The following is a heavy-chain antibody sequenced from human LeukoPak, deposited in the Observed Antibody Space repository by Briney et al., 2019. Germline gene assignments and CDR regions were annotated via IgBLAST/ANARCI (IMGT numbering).Heavy chain of an antibody. CDR2: IYSGGST. Sequence: GGSLRLSCAASGFTVSSNYMSWVRQAPGKGLEWVSVIYSGGSTYYADSVKGRFTISRDNSKNTLYLQMNSLRAEDTAVYYCARAPRPFRHASDIWGQGTMVTVSS. J-gene: IGHJ3*02. CDR1: GFTVSSNY. CDR3: ARAPRPFRHASDI. V-gene: IGHV3-53*01.